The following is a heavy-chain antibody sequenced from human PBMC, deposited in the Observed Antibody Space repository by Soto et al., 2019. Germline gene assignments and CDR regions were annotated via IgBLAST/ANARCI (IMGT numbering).Heavy chain of an antibody. CDR3: TRIKGNP. Sequence: QVQLVQSGAEVKKPGASVRVSCKASGYTFTCYDRYWVRQATGQGLEWMGWMTPFSGNADYAQKSQYRVTTTRAASIKTACMQMAGLRSEVTAVYYCTRIKGNPWGQGALVTVSS. CDR2: MTPFSGNA. V-gene: IGHV1-8*01. J-gene: IGHJ5*02. CDR1: GYTFTCYD.